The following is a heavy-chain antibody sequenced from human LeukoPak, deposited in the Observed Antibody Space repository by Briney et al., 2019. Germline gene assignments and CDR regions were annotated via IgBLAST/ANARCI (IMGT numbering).Heavy chain of an antibody. J-gene: IGHJ4*02. D-gene: IGHD1-1*01. Sequence: GGSLRLSCAASGFTFGTFTMNWVRQAPGKGLEWLSGIFGSGDGTYYADSVKGRFTISRDNSRDTLFLQMNSLRAEDRAVYYCAKDREHDGRWNFDFWGQGTLVTVSS. V-gene: IGHV3-23*01. CDR2: IFGSGDGT. CDR3: AKDREHDGRWNFDF. CDR1: GFTFGTFT.